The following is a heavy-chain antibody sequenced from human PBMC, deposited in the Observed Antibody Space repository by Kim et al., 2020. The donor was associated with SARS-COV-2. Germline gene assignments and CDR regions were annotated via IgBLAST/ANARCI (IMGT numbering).Heavy chain of an antibody. V-gene: IGHV1-24*01. CDR3: ATSTTVTTSGWFDP. J-gene: IGHJ5*02. Sequence: ASVKVSCKVSGYTLTELSMHWVRQAPGKGLEWMGGFDPEDGETIYAQKFQGRVTMTEDTSTDTAYMELSSLRSEDTAEYYCATSTTVTTSGWFDPWGQGTLVTVSS. D-gene: IGHD4-17*01. CDR2: FDPEDGET. CDR1: GYTLTELS.